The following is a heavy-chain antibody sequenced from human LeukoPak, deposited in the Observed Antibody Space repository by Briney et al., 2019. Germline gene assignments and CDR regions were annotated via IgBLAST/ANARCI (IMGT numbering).Heavy chain of an antibody. Sequence: GGSLRLSCAASGFTVSSNYMRWVRQAPGKGLVWVSRINSDGNSTNYADSVKGRFTISRDNAKNTLYLEMNSLRAEDTAVYYCVRGSGWYYFDYWGQGTLVTVSS. V-gene: IGHV3-74*01. CDR2: INSDGNST. CDR3: VRGSGWYYFDY. J-gene: IGHJ4*02. D-gene: IGHD6-19*01. CDR1: GFTVSSNY.